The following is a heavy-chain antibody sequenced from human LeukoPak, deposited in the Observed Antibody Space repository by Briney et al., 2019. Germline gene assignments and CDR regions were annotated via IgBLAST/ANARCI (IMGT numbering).Heavy chain of an antibody. CDR2: IYTSGST. D-gene: IGHD3-22*01. V-gene: IGHV4-4*07. J-gene: IGHJ2*01. CDR3: ARDSYYYDSSGYYYVFDL. Sequence: KPSETLSLTCTVSGGSISSYYWSWIRQPAGKGLEWIGRIYTSGSTNHNPSLKSRVTMSVDTSKNQFSLKLSSVTAADTAVYYCARDSYYYDSSGYYYVFDLWGRGTLVTVSS. CDR1: GGSISSYY.